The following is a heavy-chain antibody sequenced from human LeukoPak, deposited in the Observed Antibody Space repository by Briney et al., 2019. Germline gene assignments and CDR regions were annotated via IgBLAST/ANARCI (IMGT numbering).Heavy chain of an antibody. CDR1: GGSISSGGYY. D-gene: IGHD6-13*01. CDR3: ARGGGISSSPTPDY. J-gene: IGHJ4*02. Sequence: SQTLSLTCTVSGGSISSGGYYWSWIRQPPGKGLEWIGYIYYSGSTNYNPSLKSRVTISVDTSKNQFSLKLSSVTAADTAVYYCARGGGISSSPTPDYWGQGTLVTVSS. CDR2: IYYSGST. V-gene: IGHV4-61*08.